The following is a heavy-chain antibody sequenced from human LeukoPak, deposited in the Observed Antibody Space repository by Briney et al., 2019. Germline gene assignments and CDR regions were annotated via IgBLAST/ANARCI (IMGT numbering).Heavy chain of an antibody. CDR1: GGTFSSYA. Sequence: SVKVSCKASGGTFSSYAISWVRQAPGQGLEWMGGIIPIFGTANYAQKFQGRVTITADESTSTAYMELSSLRSEDTAVYYCARYGGHYYDYLPPSAHPDYYMDVWGKGTTVTISS. V-gene: IGHV1-69*13. J-gene: IGHJ6*03. CDR2: IIPIFGTA. CDR3: ARYGGHYYDYLPPSAHPDYYMDV. D-gene: IGHD3-22*01.